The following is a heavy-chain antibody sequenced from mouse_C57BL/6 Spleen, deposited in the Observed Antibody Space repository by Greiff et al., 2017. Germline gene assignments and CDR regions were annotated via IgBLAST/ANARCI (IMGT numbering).Heavy chain of an antibody. CDR2: INPSSGYT. CDR1: GYTFTSYT. Sequence: VQLQQSGAELARPGASVKMSCKASGYTFTSYTMHWVKPRPGQGLEWIGYINPSSGYTKYNQKFKDKATLTADKSSSTAYMQLSSLTSEDSAVYYCARVYGSSYGAMDYWGQGTSVTVSS. V-gene: IGHV1-4*01. J-gene: IGHJ4*01. CDR3: ARVYGSSYGAMDY. D-gene: IGHD1-1*01.